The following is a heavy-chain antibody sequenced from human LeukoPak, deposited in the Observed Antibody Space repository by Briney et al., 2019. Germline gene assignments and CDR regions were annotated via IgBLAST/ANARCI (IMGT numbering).Heavy chain of an antibody. D-gene: IGHD2-2*01. Sequence: SETLSLTCTVSGGSISSYYWSWIRQPPGKGLEWIGYIYHSGSTNYNPSLKSRVTISVDTSKNQFSLKLSSVTAADTAVYYCARDQYCSSTSCYYYYMDVWGKGTTVTVSS. CDR1: GGSISSYY. CDR2: IYHSGST. CDR3: ARDQYCSSTSCYYYYMDV. J-gene: IGHJ6*03. V-gene: IGHV4-59*01.